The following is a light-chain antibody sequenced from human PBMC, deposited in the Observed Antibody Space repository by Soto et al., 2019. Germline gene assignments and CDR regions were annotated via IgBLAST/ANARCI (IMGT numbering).Light chain of an antibody. V-gene: IGLV2-14*03. Sequence: QSALTQPASVSGSPGQSITISCTGTSSDVGGYNSVSWYQHHPGKAPKIILYDVGGRPSGVSYRFSGSKSGNTASLTISGLQAVDDADYYCSSYTSSSTNVFGTGAKVTVL. CDR3: SSYTSSSTNV. CDR1: SSDVGGYNS. CDR2: DVG. J-gene: IGLJ1*01.